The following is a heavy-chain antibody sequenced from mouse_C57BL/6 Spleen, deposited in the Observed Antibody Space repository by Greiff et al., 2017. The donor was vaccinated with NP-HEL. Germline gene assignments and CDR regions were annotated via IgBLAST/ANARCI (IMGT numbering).Heavy chain of an antibody. CDR3: TGDTTVTYFDV. Sequence: VQLQQSGAELVRPGASVTLSCKASGYTFTDYEMHWVKQTPVHGLEWIGAIDPETGGTAYNQKFKGKAILTADKSSSTTYMELRSLTSEDSAVDYCTGDTTVTYFDVWGTGTTVTVSS. CDR1: GYTFTDYE. CDR2: IDPETGGT. J-gene: IGHJ1*03. D-gene: IGHD2-1*01. V-gene: IGHV1-15*01.